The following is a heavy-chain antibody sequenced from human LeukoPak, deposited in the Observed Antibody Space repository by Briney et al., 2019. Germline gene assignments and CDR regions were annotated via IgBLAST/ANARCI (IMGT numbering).Heavy chain of an antibody. D-gene: IGHD2-15*01. V-gene: IGHV3-11*03. CDR3: ARRGTTYCTVDSCHPNWFDP. CDR2: INGSSSDT. CDR1: GFTFSDYY. J-gene: IGHJ5*02. Sequence: GGSLRLSCAASGFTFSDYYRTWIRQAPGRGLEWSSYINGSSSDTKYADSVKGRFTISRDKAKNSLYLLMNSLRAEDTAVYYCARRGTTYCTVDSCHPNWFDPWGQGTLVTVSS.